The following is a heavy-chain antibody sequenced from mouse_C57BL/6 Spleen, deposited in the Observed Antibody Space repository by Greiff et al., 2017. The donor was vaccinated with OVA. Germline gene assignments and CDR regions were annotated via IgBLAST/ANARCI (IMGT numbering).Heavy chain of an antibody. J-gene: IGHJ2*01. CDR1: GFNIKDYY. Sequence: EVQLQQSGAELVKPGASVKLSCTASGFNIKDYYMHWVKQWTEQGLEWIGRIDPEDGDSKYAPKFQGKATITADTSYNTAYLQLSSLTSEDTAIYYCAPYYGSSSGIDYWGQGTTLTVSS. CDR3: APYYGSSSGIDY. D-gene: IGHD1-1*01. V-gene: IGHV14-2*01. CDR2: IDPEDGDS.